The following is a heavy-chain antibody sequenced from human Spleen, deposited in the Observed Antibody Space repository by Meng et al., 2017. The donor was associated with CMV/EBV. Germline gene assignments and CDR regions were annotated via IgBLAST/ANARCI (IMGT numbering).Heavy chain of an antibody. J-gene: IGHJ6*02. CDR2: ISGSGGST. Sequence: GGSLRLSCAASGFTFSSYALYWVRQAQGKGLEWVSAISGSGGSTYYADSVKGRITISRDSSKNTLYLQMRGLRAEDTARYYCAKDVLSWYYGMDVWGQGTTVTVSS. V-gene: IGHV3-23*01. CDR1: GFTFSSYA. CDR3: AKDVLSWYYGMDV. D-gene: IGHD1-1*01.